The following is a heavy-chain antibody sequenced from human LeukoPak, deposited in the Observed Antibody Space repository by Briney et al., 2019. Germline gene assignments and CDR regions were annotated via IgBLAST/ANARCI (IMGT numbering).Heavy chain of an antibody. Sequence: APVKVSCKASGYTFTSYDINWVRQATGQGLEWMGWMNPNSGNTGYAQKFQGRVTMTRNTSISTAYMELSSLRSEDTAVYYCARYCRGGSCLDYWGQGTLVTVSS. D-gene: IGHD2-15*01. CDR1: GYTFTSYD. V-gene: IGHV1-8*01. CDR3: ARYCRGGSCLDY. CDR2: MNPNSGNT. J-gene: IGHJ4*02.